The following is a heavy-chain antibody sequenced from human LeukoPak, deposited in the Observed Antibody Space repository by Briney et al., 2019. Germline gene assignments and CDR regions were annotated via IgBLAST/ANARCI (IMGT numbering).Heavy chain of an antibody. D-gene: IGHD4-11*01. Sequence: SETLSLTCTVSGGSINNYYWNWIRQPAGKGLEWIGRIYTSGRTYYNPSLKSRVSMSVDTSKNQFSLKLSSVTAADTAVYYCARLSTVTTSFDYWGQGTLVTVSS. CDR3: ARLSTVTTSFDY. V-gene: IGHV4-4*07. J-gene: IGHJ4*02. CDR2: IYTSGRT. CDR1: GGSINNYY.